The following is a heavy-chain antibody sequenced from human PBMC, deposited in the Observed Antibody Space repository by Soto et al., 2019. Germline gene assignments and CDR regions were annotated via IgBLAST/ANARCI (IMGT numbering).Heavy chain of an antibody. Sequence: SETLSLTCAVYGGSFSGYYWSWIRQPPGKGLEWIGEINHSGSTNYNPSLKSRVTISVDTSKNQFSLKLSSVTAADTAVYYCARARRGGGYDLGRLFDYWGQGTLVTVSS. D-gene: IGHD5-12*01. CDR2: INHSGST. V-gene: IGHV4-34*01. CDR3: ARARRGGGYDLGRLFDY. CDR1: GGSFSGYY. J-gene: IGHJ4*02.